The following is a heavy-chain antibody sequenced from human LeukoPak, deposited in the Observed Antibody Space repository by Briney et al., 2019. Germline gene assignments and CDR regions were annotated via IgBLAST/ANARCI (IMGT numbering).Heavy chain of an antibody. V-gene: IGHV4-30-4*01. D-gene: IGHD3-9*01. Sequence: NPSETLSLTCTVSGGSISSGDYYWSWIRQPPGKGLVWIGYIYYSGSTYYNSSLKSRVTISVDTSKNQFSLKLSSVTAADTAVYYCAREYDILTGYYNVRYFDYWGQGTLVTVSS. CDR1: GGSISSGDYY. CDR3: AREYDILTGYYNVRYFDY. J-gene: IGHJ4*02. CDR2: IYYSGST.